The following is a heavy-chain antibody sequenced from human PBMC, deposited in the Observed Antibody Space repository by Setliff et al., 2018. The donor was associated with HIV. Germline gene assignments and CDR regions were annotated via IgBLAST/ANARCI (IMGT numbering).Heavy chain of an antibody. CDR3: VTSSSWSSRLNF. Sequence: SETLSLTCTVSGGSISSYYWSWIRQPPGKGLEWIGETSHSGKTNYNPSLKSRVTISVDTSKNQFSLKLTSVTAADTAVYYCVTSSSWSSRLNFWGPGMLVTVSS. CDR1: GGSISSYY. D-gene: IGHD2-2*01. CDR2: TSHSGKT. V-gene: IGHV4-34*01. J-gene: IGHJ4*02.